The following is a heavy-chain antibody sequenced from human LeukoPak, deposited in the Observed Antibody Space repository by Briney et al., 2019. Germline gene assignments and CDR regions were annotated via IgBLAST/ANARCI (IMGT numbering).Heavy chain of an antibody. V-gene: IGHV4-30-4*08. CDR1: GGSISSGDYY. J-gene: IGHJ6*03. CDR2: IYYSGST. Sequence: SETLSLTCTVSGGSISSGDYYWSWIRQPPGKGLEWIGYIYYSGSTYYNPSLKSRVTISVDTSKNQFSLKLSSVTAADTAVYYCARGAFDCSSTSCYLYYYYMDVWGKGTAVTVSS. CDR3: ARGAFDCSSTSCYLYYYYMDV. D-gene: IGHD2-2*01.